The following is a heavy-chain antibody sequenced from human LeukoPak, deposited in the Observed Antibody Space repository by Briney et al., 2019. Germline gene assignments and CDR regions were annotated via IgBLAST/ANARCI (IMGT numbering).Heavy chain of an antibody. CDR1: GDSVSGSPAV. V-gene: IGHV6-1*01. CDR3: ARGAVRGGTNFDY. CDR2: AYYRSKWFI. Sequence: SQTLSLTCAISGDSVSGSPAVWNWIRQSPSRGLEWLGRAYYRSKWFIDYALSVKGRITITPDTSKNQFSLQLNSVAAEDTAVYYCARGAVRGGTNFDYWGQGTLVTVSS. D-gene: IGHD3-10*01. J-gene: IGHJ4*02.